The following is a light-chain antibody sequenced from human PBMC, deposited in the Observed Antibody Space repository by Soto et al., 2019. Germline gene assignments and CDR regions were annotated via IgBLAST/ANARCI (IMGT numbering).Light chain of an antibody. CDR1: QRVSSK. J-gene: IGKJ4*01. CDR3: QQYSEWPLT. Sequence: EIVMTQSPATQSVSPGERATLSCRASQRVSSKLAWFQQQPGRAPRLLIYATSARATGIPARFSGSGSGTEFTLTISSLQSEHFAVYYCQQYSEWPLTFGGGTRVEIK. CDR2: ATS. V-gene: IGKV3-15*01.